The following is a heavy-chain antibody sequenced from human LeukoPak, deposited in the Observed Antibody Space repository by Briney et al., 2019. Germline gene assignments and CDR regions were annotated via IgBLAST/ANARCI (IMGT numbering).Heavy chain of an antibody. Sequence: GGSLRLSCAASGFTFSSYWMSWVRQAPGKGLEWVSYISTSTTTMYYADSVKGRFTISRDNSKNTLYLQMNSLRAEDTAVYYCAKDKGSSCFDYWGQGTLVTVSS. D-gene: IGHD6-13*01. CDR1: GFTFSSYW. V-gene: IGHV3-48*01. CDR3: AKDKGSSCFDY. CDR2: ISTSTTTM. J-gene: IGHJ4*02.